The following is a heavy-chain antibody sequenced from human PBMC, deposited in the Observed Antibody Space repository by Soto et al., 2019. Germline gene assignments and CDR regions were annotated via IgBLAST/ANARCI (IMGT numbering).Heavy chain of an antibody. J-gene: IGHJ4*02. D-gene: IGHD5-18*01. V-gene: IGHV1-18*01. CDR3: ATAHIYGYGGITTWLDY. CDR2: ISAYNANT. Sequence: ASVKVSCKASGYTFTSYGISWVRQAPGQGLEWMGWISAYNANTHYAQKLQGRVTMTEDTSTDTAYMELSSLRSEDTAVYYCATAHIYGYGGITTWLDYWGQGTLVTVSS. CDR1: GYTFTSYG.